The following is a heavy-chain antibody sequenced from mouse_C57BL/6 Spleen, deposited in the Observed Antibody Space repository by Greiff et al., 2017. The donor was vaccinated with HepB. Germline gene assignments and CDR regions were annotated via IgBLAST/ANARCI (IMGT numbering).Heavy chain of an antibody. CDR3: ARHRSTMVTTRPHWYFDV. J-gene: IGHJ1*03. Sequence: QVHVKQPGAELVRPGTSVKLSCKASGYTFTSYWMHWVKQRPGQGLEWIGVIDPSDSYTNYNQKFKGKATLTVDTSSSTAYMQLSSLTSEDSAVYYCARHRSTMVTTRPHWYFDVWGTGTTVTVSS. CDR2: IDPSDSYT. CDR1: GYTFTSYW. D-gene: IGHD2-2*01. V-gene: IGHV1-59*01.